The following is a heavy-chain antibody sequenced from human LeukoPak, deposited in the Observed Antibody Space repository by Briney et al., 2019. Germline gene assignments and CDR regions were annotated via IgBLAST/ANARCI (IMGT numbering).Heavy chain of an antibody. V-gene: IGHV4-61*02. J-gene: IGHJ6*02. Sequence: SETLSLTCTVSGGSISSGSYYWSWIRQPAGKGLELIGRIYTSGSTNYNPSLKSRVTISVDTSKNQFSLKLSSVTAADTAVYYCASGTGYYYGMDVWGQGTTVTVSS. CDR3: ASGTGYYYGMDV. D-gene: IGHD3-10*01. CDR2: IYTSGST. CDR1: GGSISSGSYY.